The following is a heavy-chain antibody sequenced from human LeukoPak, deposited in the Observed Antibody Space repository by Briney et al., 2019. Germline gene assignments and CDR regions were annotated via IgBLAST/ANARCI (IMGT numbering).Heavy chain of an antibody. J-gene: IGHJ4*02. CDR2: INSDGSST. Sequence: GGSLRLSCAASGFTFSSYWMHWVRQAPGKGLVWVSRINSDGSSTSYADSVRGRFSISRDNAKNTLYLQMNSLRAEDTAVYYCARDYYDYVWGPVDYWGQGTLVTVSS. CDR1: GFTFSSYW. CDR3: ARDYYDYVWGPVDY. D-gene: IGHD3-16*01. V-gene: IGHV3-74*01.